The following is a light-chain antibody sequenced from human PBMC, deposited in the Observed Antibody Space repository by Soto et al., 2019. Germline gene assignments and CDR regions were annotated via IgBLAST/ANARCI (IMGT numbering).Light chain of an antibody. CDR1: QSVSSY. Sequence: EIVLTQSPATLSLSPWERATLSCRASQSVSSYLAWYQQKPGQAPRLLIYDASNRATGIPARFSGSGSGTDFTLTISSLQSEDFAVYYCQQYNNWPSITFGQGTRLEIK. V-gene: IGKV3-11*01. J-gene: IGKJ5*01. CDR3: QQYNNWPSIT. CDR2: DAS.